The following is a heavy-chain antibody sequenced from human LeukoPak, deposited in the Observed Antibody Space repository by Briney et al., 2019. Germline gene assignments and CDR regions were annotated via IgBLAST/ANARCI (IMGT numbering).Heavy chain of an antibody. J-gene: IGHJ4*02. D-gene: IGHD6-6*01. CDR2: ITISSSYI. CDR1: GFSFSSYS. V-gene: IGHV3-21*01. Sequence: GGSLRLSCAASGFSFSSYSMNWVRQAPGKGLEWVSSITISSSYIYYADSVKGRFTISRDNAKNSLYLQMNSLRVDDTAVYYCARGEYSSSSDFDYWGQGTLVTVSS. CDR3: ARGEYSSSSDFDY.